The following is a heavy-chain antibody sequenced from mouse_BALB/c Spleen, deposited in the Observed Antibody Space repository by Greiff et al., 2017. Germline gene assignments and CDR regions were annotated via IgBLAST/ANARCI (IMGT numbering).Heavy chain of an antibody. D-gene: IGHD2-3*01. CDR1: GFTFSSYT. J-gene: IGHJ2*01. V-gene: IGHV5-9*03. Sequence: EVHLVESGGGLVKPGGSLKLSCAASGFTFSSYTMSWVRQTPEKRLEWVATISSGGGNTYYPDSVKGRFTISRDNAKNNLYLQMSSLRSEDTALYYCARYRGDGYFYFDYWGQGTTLTVSS. CDR3: ARYRGDGYFYFDY. CDR2: ISSGGGNT.